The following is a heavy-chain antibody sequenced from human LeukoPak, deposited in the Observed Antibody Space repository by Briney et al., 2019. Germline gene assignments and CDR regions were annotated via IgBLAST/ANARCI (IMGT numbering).Heavy chain of an antibody. D-gene: IGHD2-15*01. V-gene: IGHV4-39*01. J-gene: IGHJ5*02. CDR1: GGSISSSSYY. CDR2: IYYSGIT. CDR3: ARHVVVVAATPRWFDP. Sequence: SETLSLTCPVSGGSISSSSYYWGWIRQPPGEGLGWIWSIYYSGITYYNPSLKSRITIAVDTSKNQFSLKLSSVTAADTAVYYCARHVVVVAATPRWFDPWGQGTLVTVSS.